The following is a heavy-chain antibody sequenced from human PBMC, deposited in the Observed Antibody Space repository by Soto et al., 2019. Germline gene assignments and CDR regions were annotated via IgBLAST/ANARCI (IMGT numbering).Heavy chain of an antibody. V-gene: IGHV3-7*05. CDR3: ARVSQEGGTAKSYYYYGMDV. CDR1: GFTFSSYW. Sequence: GGSLRLSCAASGFTFSSYWMSWVRQAPGKGLEWVANIKQDGSEKYYVDSVKGRFTISRDNAKNSLYLQMNSLRAEDTAVYYCARVSQEGGTAKSYYYYGMDVWGQGTTVTVSS. D-gene: IGHD1-1*01. J-gene: IGHJ6*02. CDR2: IKQDGSEK.